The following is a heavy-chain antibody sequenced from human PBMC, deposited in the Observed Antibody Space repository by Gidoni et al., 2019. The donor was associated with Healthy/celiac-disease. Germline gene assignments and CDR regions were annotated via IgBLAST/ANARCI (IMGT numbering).Heavy chain of an antibody. Sequence: EVQLVESGGGLVKPGGSLRLSCAASGFPFVSYSMNWVRQAPGKGLEWVSSISSSSSYIYYADSVKGRFTISRDNAKNSLYLQMNSLRAEDTAVYYCARSLTIFGVVIGAFDIWGQGTMVTVSS. J-gene: IGHJ3*02. CDR1: GFPFVSYS. D-gene: IGHD3-3*01. V-gene: IGHV3-21*01. CDR3: ARSLTIFGVVIGAFDI. CDR2: ISSSSSYI.